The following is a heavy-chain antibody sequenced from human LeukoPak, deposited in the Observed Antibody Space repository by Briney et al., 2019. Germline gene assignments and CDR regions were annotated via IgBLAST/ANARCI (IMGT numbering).Heavy chain of an antibody. D-gene: IGHD5-18*01. Sequence: PGGSLRLSCAASGFTFSGSAMHWVRQASGKGLEWVGRIRSKANSYATAYAASVKGRFTISRDDSKNTAYLQMNSLKPEDTAVYYCTPTSTAMVTNFYYWGQGTLVTVSS. CDR3: TPTSTAMVTNFYY. J-gene: IGHJ4*02. CDR1: GFTFSGSA. CDR2: IRSKANSYAT. V-gene: IGHV3-73*01.